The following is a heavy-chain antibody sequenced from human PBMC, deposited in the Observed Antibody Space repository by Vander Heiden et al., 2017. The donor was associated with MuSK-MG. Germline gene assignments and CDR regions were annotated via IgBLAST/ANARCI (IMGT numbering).Heavy chain of an antibody. V-gene: IGHV4-39*01. CDR3: ARNAVIISSGWYYFDY. J-gene: IGHJ4*02. Sequence: QLQLQESGPGLVKPSETLSLTCTVSGGSISSSSYYWGWIRQPPGKGLDWIGSIYYSGSTYYNPSLKSRVTISVDTSKNQFSRKLSSVTAADTAVYYCARNAVIISSGWYYFDYWGQGTLVTVSS. D-gene: IGHD6-19*01. CDR1: GGSISSSSYY. CDR2: IYYSGST.